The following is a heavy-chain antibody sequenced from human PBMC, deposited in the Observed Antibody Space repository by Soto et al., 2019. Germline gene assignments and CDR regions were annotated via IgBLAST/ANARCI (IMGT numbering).Heavy chain of an antibody. CDR3: ARGGGQQLDYYYYYMDV. J-gene: IGHJ6*03. CDR2: IIPILGIA. D-gene: IGHD6-13*01. CDR1: GGTFSSYT. Sequence: VQLVQSGAEVKKPGSSVKVSCKASGGTFSSYTISWVRQAPGQGLEWMGRIIPILGIANYAQKFQGRVTITADKSTSTAYMELSSLRSEDTAVYYCARGGGQQLDYYYYYMDVWGKGTTVTVSS. V-gene: IGHV1-69*02.